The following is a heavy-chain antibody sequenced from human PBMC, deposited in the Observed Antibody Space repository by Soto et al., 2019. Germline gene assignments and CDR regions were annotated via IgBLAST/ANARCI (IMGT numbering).Heavy chain of an antibody. CDR1: GGSISISTYY. Sequence: SETLSLTCTVSGGSISISTYYWGWIRQPPGKGLEWTGSIYYSGSTYYNPSLKSRVTISVDTSKNQFSLNLNSVTAADTSVYYCARPPTASLDAFEIWGQGTMVTVSS. CDR3: ARPPTASLDAFEI. V-gene: IGHV4-39*01. CDR2: IYYSGST. J-gene: IGHJ3*02.